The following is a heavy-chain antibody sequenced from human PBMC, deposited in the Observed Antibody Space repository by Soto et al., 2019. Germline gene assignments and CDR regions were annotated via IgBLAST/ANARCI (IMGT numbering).Heavy chain of an antibody. D-gene: IGHD2-2*01. J-gene: IGHJ5*02. CDR2: ISHSGLR. CDR3: ATSNTTCPGCYS. V-gene: IGHV4-59*01. CDR1: GVSISSGY. Sequence: SVTKSLTCIVAGVSISSGYFTWIRQSPGKGLEWIGYISHSGLRHYRASLQSRLTMSVETSKNQFSLNLTSVTAADTAIYYCATSNTTCPGCYSWGQGTLVTVSS.